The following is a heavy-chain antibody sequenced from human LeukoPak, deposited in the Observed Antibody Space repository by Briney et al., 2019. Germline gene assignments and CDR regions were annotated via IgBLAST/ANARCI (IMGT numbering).Heavy chain of an antibody. CDR1: GFTFGSYA. Sequence: GGSLRLSCAASGFTFGSYAMSWVRQAPGKGLEWVSAISGSGGSTYYADSVKGRFTISRDNSKNTLYLQMNSLRAEDTAVYYCAKVVTMIVVVPDAFDIWGQGTMVTVSS. V-gene: IGHV3-23*01. J-gene: IGHJ3*02. CDR2: ISGSGGST. D-gene: IGHD3-22*01. CDR3: AKVVTMIVVVPDAFDI.